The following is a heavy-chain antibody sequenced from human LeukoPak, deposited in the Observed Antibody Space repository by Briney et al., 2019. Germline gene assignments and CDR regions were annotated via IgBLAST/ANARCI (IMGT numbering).Heavy chain of an antibody. V-gene: IGHV3-74*01. CDR1: GFTFSSYY. Sequence: PGGSLRLSCAASGFTFSSYYMHWVRQAPGKGLVWVSHIKTDGSTTRYADSVKGRFTISRDNAKNTLYLQMNSLRAEDTAVYYCAKEYCSATSCSYPYYYGMDVWGQGTTVTVSS. CDR3: AKEYCSATSCSYPYYYGMDV. CDR2: IKTDGSTT. J-gene: IGHJ6*02. D-gene: IGHD2-2*01.